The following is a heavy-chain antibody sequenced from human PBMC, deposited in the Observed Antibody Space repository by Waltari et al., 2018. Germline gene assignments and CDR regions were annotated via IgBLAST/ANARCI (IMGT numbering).Heavy chain of an antibody. CDR3: ARDVGKPPLVYYGMDV. Sequence: EVQLVESGGGLVQPGGSLRLSCAASGFTFSSYWMHWVRQAPGKGLVWVPRINSDGSSTSYADSVKGRFTISRDNAKNTLYLQMNSLRAEDTAVYYCARDVGKPPLVYYGMDVWGQGTTVTVSS. J-gene: IGHJ6*02. CDR2: INSDGSST. CDR1: GFTFSSYW. V-gene: IGHV3-74*01.